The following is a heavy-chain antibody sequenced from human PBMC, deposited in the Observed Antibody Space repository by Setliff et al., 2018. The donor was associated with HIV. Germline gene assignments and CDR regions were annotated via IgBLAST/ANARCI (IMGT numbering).Heavy chain of an antibody. J-gene: IGHJ6*02. CDR2: IIPILGSI. CDR3: ARVPNRELYFYGMDV. Sequence: GASVKVSCKASGGTFSNYAISWVRQAPGQGLEWMGGIIPILGSINYAQKFQGRVTITTDESTSTAYMELSSLRSEDTAVYYCARVPNRELYFYGMDVWGQGTTVTVSS. CDR1: GGTFSNYA. V-gene: IGHV1-69*05. D-gene: IGHD1-7*01.